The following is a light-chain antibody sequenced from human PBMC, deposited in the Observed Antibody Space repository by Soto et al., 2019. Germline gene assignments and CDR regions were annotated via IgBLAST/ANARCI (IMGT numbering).Light chain of an antibody. J-gene: IGKJ1*01. CDR2: TAS. CDR3: QQCNGYSRT. V-gene: IGKV1D-16*01. Sequence: DIQMTQSPSSLSASVVDRVTITCLVSQGISTWLAWYQQKPGKAPKLLIYTASRLQSGVPPRSSGSGSGTDFTLTINSLQPEDFATYYCQQCNGYSRTFGQGTKVDIK. CDR1: QGISTW.